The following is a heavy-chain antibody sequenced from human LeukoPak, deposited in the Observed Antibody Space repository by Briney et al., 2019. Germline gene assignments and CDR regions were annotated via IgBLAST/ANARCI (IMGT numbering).Heavy chain of an antibody. CDR1: GFIFRNYG. CDR2: ISYDGSNK. CDR3: AKMGAVAVAGTGFDY. Sequence: PGGSLRLSCAASGFIFRNYGMHWVRQAPGKGLEWVAVISYDGSNKYYADSVKGRFTISRDNSRNTVYLQMNSLRAEDTAVYYCAKMGAVAVAGTGFDYWGQGTLVTVSS. V-gene: IGHV3-30*18. D-gene: IGHD6-19*01. J-gene: IGHJ4*02.